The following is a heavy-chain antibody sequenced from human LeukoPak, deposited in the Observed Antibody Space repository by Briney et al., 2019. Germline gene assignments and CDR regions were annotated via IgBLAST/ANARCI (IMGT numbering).Heavy chain of an antibody. CDR2: IKEDGSEK. D-gene: IGHD3-22*01. CDR1: GFTFNNNW. Sequence: GESLKISCAASGFTFNNNWMTWVRQAPGKGPEWVANIKEDGSEKFYVDSVKGRFTISRDNAKNSLYLQMTSLRAEDTAVYYCTRATVHYDSSGYFEGLFAFDIGGQGTMVTVSS. V-gene: IGHV3-7*01. CDR3: TRATVHYDSSGYFEGLFAFDI. J-gene: IGHJ3*02.